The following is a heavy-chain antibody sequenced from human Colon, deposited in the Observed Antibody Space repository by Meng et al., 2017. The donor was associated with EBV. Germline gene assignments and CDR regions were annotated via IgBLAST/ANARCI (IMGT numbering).Heavy chain of an antibody. D-gene: IGHD1-14*01. Sequence: QVQVQESGPGLVEPSQTPSLTCTVSGGSMSSGDYFWNWIRQPPGKGLEWIGYIYYSGNTYYNPSLKSRVTISIDTSKNQFSLKLSSVTAADTAVYYCARAEYYNWFDPWGQGTLVTVSS. J-gene: IGHJ5*02. CDR2: IYYSGNT. V-gene: IGHV4-30-4*01. CDR1: GGSMSSGDYF. CDR3: ARAEYYNWFDP.